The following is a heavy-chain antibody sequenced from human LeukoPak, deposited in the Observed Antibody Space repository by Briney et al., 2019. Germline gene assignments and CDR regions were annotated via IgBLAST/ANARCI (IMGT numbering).Heavy chain of an antibody. V-gene: IGHV1-8*02. CDR2: MNPNSGNT. CDR1: GYTFTSYG. Sequence: EASVKVSCKASGYTFTSYGINWVRQATGQGLEWMGWMNPNSGNTGYAQKFQGRVTMTRNTSISTAYMELSSLRSEDTAVYYCARGRERSSWYINWFDPWGQGTLVTVSS. CDR3: ARGRERSSWYINWFDP. J-gene: IGHJ5*02. D-gene: IGHD6-13*01.